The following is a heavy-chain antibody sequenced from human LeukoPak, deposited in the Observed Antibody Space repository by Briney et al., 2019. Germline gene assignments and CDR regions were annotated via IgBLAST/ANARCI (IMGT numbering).Heavy chain of an antibody. D-gene: IGHD2-15*01. CDR1: GFTFSNYG. V-gene: IGHV3-72*01. CDR3: TRSVGGAFDI. Sequence: GGSLRLSCAASGFTFSNYGMHWVRQAPGKGLEWVGRTRNKANSYTTEYAASVKGRFTISRDDSKNSLYVQMNSLKTEDTAVYYCTRSVGGAFDIWGQGTMVTVSS. CDR2: TRNKANSYTT. J-gene: IGHJ3*02.